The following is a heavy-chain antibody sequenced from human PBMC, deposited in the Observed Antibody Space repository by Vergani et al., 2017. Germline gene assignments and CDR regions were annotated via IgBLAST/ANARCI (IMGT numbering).Heavy chain of an antibody. CDR3: ARDRESGSVDY. D-gene: IGHD5-12*01. CDR2: IIPIFGTA. CDR1: GGTFSSYA. Sequence: QVQLVQSGAEVKKPGSSVKVSCKASGGTFSSYAISWVRQTPGQGLEWMGGIIPIFGTANYAQKFQGRVTITADKSTSTAYMELNSLRAEDTALYHCARDRESGSVDYWGQGTLVTVSS. J-gene: IGHJ4*02. V-gene: IGHV1-69*06.